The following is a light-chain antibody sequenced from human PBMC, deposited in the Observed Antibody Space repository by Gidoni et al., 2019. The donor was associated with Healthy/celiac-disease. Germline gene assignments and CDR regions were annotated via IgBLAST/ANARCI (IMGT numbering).Light chain of an antibody. CDR2: KAS. V-gene: IGKV1-5*03. CDR3: QQYNSYWT. CDR1: QSISSW. Sequence: DIQMTQSPSTLSASVGDRVTITCRASQSISSWLAWYQQKPGKAPKLLIYKASSLERGVPSRFSGRGSGTEFTLTISSLQPDDFATYYCQQYNSYWTFGQXTKVEIK. J-gene: IGKJ1*01.